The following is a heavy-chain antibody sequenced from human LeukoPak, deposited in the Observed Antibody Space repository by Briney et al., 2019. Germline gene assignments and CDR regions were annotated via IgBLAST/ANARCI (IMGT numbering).Heavy chain of an antibody. V-gene: IGHV1-46*01. D-gene: IGHD3-3*01. J-gene: IGHJ4*02. CDR2: INPSGGST. CDR1: GYTFTSYY. Sequence: ASVKVSCKASGYTFTSYYMNWVRQAPGQGLEWMGVINPSGGSTSYAQKFQGRVTTTRDTSTSTVYMELSSLRSEDTAVYYCARGTTIFGVFDFWGQGTLVTVSS. CDR3: ARGTTIFGVFDF.